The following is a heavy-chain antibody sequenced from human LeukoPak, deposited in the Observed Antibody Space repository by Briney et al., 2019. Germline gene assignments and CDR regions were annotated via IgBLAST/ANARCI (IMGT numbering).Heavy chain of an antibody. CDR1: AGSISSGDYY. CDR2: FYSSGNT. CDR3: ARAPYDGYKLDY. J-gene: IGHJ4*02. Sequence: SQTLSLTCTVSAGSISSGDYYWSWIRQPAGKGLEWIGRFYSSGNTNYNPSLNSRVTISLDTSKNQSSLRLSSVTAADTAVYYCARAPYDGYKLDYWGQGTLVTVSS. V-gene: IGHV4-61*02. D-gene: IGHD5-24*01.